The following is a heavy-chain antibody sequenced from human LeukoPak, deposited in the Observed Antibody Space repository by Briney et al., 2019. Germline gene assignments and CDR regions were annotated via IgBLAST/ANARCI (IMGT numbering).Heavy chain of an antibody. V-gene: IGHV3-21*01. J-gene: IGHJ3*02. CDR2: ISSSSSYT. CDR3: ARGKSRAFDI. CDR1: GFTFSSYS. Sequence: KTGGSLRLSCAASGFTFSSYSMNWVRQAPGKGLEWVSSISSSSSYTYYADSVKGRFTISRDNAKNSLYLQMNSLRAEDTAVYYCARGKSRAFDIWGQGTMVTVSS.